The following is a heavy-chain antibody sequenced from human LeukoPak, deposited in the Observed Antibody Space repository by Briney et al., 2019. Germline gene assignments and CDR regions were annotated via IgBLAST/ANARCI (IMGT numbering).Heavy chain of an antibody. CDR1: GFTFDDYA. V-gene: IGHV3-9*01. J-gene: IGHJ6*02. CDR3: AKASRIPLLWFGEASNGMDV. D-gene: IGHD3-10*01. Sequence: PGGSLRLSCAASGFTFDDYAMHWVRQAPGKGLEWVSGISWNSGSIGCADSVKGRFTISRDNAKNSLYLQMNSLRAEDTALYYCAKASRIPLLWFGEASNGMDVWGQGTTVTVSS. CDR2: ISWNSGSI.